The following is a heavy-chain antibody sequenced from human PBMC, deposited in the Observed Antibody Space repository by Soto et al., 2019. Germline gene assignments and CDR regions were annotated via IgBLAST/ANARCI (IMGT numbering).Heavy chain of an antibody. CDR3: AKEGDSGDYAGENWFDS. CDR1: GFTFFAYW. Sequence: EVQLVESGGGLVQPGGSLRLSCEASGFTFFAYWIHWVRQVPGKGLVWVSRINSDGSHTSYADSVRGRFTISRDNSKNTVYLQMNSLTAEDTAFYYCAKEGDSGDYAGENWFDSWGQGSLVTVSS. J-gene: IGHJ5*01. V-gene: IGHV3-74*01. D-gene: IGHD4-17*01. CDR2: INSDGSHT.